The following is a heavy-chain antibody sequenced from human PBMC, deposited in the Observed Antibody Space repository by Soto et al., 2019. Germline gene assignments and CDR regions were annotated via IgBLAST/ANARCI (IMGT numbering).Heavy chain of an antibody. CDR3: AREGQYRDGSGTSDYSGTDV. J-gene: IGHJ6*02. Sequence: VQSGSEMKKPGSSLKLSCKASGGTFSNYAISWVRQAPGQGLEWMGGIIPIFGAANYAQKFQGRVTITADELTNIAYIELRSLRSEDTAVYYCAREGQYRDGSGTSDYSGTDVWGQGTTVSVSS. D-gene: IGHD1-7*01. CDR2: IIPIFGAA. CDR1: GGTFSNYA. V-gene: IGHV1-69*01.